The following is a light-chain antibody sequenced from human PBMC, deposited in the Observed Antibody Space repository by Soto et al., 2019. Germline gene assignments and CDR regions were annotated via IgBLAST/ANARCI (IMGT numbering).Light chain of an antibody. V-gene: IGKV3-20*01. CDR2: GAS. J-gene: IGKJ1*01. Sequence: EIVLTQSPGTLSLCPGERATLCCRSSQSVSSSYLAWYQQKPGQAPRLLIYGASSRATGIPDRFSGSGSGTDFTLTISRLESEDFAVYYCHKYGSSPARFGQGTKVDNK. CDR3: HKYGSSPAR. CDR1: QSVSSSY.